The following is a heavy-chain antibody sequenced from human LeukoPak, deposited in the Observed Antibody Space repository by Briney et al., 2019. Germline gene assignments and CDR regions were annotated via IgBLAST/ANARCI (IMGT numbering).Heavy chain of an antibody. J-gene: IGHJ5*02. V-gene: IGHV1-8*01. Sequence: ASVKVSCKASGYTFTSYDINWVRQATGQGLEWMGWMNPNSGNTGYAQKFQGRVTMTRNTSISTAYMELSSLRSEDTALYYCARGLPAATQGPSDWFDPWGQGTLVTVSS. D-gene: IGHD2-2*01. CDR1: GYTFTSYD. CDR3: ARGLPAATQGPSDWFDP. CDR2: MNPNSGNT.